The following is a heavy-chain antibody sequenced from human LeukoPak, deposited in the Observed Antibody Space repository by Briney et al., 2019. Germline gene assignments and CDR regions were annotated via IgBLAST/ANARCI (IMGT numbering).Heavy chain of an antibody. CDR2: IYYSGST. Sequence: PSETLSLTCTVSGGSISSYYWSWIRQPPGKGLEWIGYIYYSGSTNYNPSLKSRVTISVDTSKNQFSLKLSSVTAADTAVYYCARAGNSYYDILTGYYDAFDIWGQGTMVTVSS. V-gene: IGHV4-59*01. J-gene: IGHJ3*02. CDR1: GGSISSYY. D-gene: IGHD3-9*01. CDR3: ARAGNSYYDILTGYYDAFDI.